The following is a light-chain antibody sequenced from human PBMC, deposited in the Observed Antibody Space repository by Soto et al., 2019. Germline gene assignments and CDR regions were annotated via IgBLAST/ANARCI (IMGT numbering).Light chain of an antibody. CDR2: AAS. CDR3: QQVNSSPIT. J-gene: IGKJ5*01. Sequence: DIQLTQSPSFLSASLGDRVTITCRASQGISSYLAWYQQKPGNVPKLLIYAASTLQSGVPSRFSGSGFGTQFTLTISSLQPEDFATYYCQQVNSSPITFGQGTRLEI. CDR1: QGISSY. V-gene: IGKV1-9*01.